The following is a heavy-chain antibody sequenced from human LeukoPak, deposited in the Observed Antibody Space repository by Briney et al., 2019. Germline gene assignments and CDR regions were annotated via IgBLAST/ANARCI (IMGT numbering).Heavy chain of an antibody. Sequence: GGSLRLSCAASGFTFSSYAMTWVRQAPGKGLEWVSGITGSGGSTYYADSVRGRFTIFRDNSKNTLYLQMNSLRAEDTAVYYCAKDRHSSTRASEIDPWGQGTLVTVSS. CDR2: ITGSGGST. V-gene: IGHV3-23*01. CDR3: AKDRHSSTRASEIDP. J-gene: IGHJ5*02. D-gene: IGHD2-2*01. CDR1: GFTFSSYA.